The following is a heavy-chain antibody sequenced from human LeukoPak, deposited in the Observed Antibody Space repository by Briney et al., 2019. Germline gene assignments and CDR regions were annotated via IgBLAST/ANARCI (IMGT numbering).Heavy chain of an antibody. J-gene: IGHJ6*03. CDR3: ARSTTHPYYNYMDV. Sequence: PGGSLRLSCVASGLTFSSYWMHWVRQAPGEGLVWVSRINSDGSTTTYADSVKGRFTISRDNAKNTLYLQMNSLRVEDTAVYYCARSTTHPYYNYMDVWGKGTTVTLSS. V-gene: IGHV3-74*01. CDR1: GLTFSSYW. CDR2: INSDGSTT. D-gene: IGHD4-17*01.